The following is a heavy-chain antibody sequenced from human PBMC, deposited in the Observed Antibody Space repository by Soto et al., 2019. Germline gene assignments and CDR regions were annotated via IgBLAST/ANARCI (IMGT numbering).Heavy chain of an antibody. V-gene: IGHV3-23*01. CDR1: GDTINNYA. CDR3: ARPLRLGSTSDVFDI. CDR2: ISNGGGSS. D-gene: IGHD1-26*01. J-gene: IGHJ3*02. Sequence: EMRLLESGGGLIQPGGSLRLSCAASGDTINNYAMTWVRQAPGKGLEWVSTISNGGGSSYYTDSVKGRFTVSRDNSKETLYLQMASLGAEDTALYYCARPLRLGSTSDVFDIWGQGTMVTVSS.